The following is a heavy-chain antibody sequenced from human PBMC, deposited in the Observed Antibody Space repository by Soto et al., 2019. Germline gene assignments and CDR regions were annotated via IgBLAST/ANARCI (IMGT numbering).Heavy chain of an antibody. CDR3: ARALYSTGWHLGMRNWLDP. CDR2: TSAYGGDT. J-gene: IGHJ5*02. D-gene: IGHD6-19*01. V-gene: IGHV1-18*01. CDR1: GYTFLNYA. Sequence: VQLVQSGAEVKTPGSSVKVSCRASGYTFLNYAISWVRQAPGQGLEWMGWTSAYGGDTHYAQKFQGRVIMTTATSTSTAYMEMRSRKSDYAAVYYCARALYSTGWHLGMRNWLDPWGQGTLVTVSP.